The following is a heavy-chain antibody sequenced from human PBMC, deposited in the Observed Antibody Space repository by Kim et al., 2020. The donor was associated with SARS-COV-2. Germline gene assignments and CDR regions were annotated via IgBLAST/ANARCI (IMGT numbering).Heavy chain of an antibody. CDR1: GYTFTSYG. J-gene: IGHJ4*02. Sequence: ASVKVSCKASGYTFTSYGMHWVRQAPGHGLEWMGWISGYSGHTKFAQRFQDRVAMTAETSTNTVDMEVRSLRSDDTALYYFASDLHPGSSFDNQGQGTL. CDR2: ISGYSGHT. V-gene: IGHV1-18*01. D-gene: IGHD6-6*01. CDR3: ASDLHPGSSFDN.